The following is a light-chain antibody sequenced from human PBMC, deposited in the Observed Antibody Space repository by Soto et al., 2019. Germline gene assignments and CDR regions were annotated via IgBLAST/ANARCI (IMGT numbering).Light chain of an antibody. CDR1: QSVSSN. V-gene: IGKV3-15*01. Sequence: ERVMTQSPATLSVSPGDRATLSCRASQSVSSNLAWYQQKPGQAPRLLIFGASTRATGFPARFSGSGSGAEFTLTISSLQSEDFAVYYCQQYNNWPYTFGQGTKVDIK. CDR3: QQYNNWPYT. CDR2: GAS. J-gene: IGKJ2*01.